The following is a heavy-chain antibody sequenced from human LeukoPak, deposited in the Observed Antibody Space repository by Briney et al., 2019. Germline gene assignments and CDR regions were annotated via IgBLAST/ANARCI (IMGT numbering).Heavy chain of an antibody. Sequence: GGSLRLSCAASGFTFSTYSMNWVRQAPGRGLEWVSSISTSSTYIYYADSVKGRFTISRDNAKNSLYLQMNSLRAEDTAVYYCARHEPVITLSSYYYGMDVWGPGTTVTVSS. CDR1: GFTFSTYS. CDR2: ISTSSTYI. CDR3: ARHEPVITLSSYYYGMDV. V-gene: IGHV3-21*01. J-gene: IGHJ6*02. D-gene: IGHD1-14*01.